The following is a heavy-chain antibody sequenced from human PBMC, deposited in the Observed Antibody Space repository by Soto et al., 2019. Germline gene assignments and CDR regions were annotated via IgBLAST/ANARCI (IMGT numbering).Heavy chain of an antibody. CDR2: ISYDGSNK. Sequence: GGSLRLSCAASGFTFTSSAMHWVRQAPGKGLEWVAVISYDGSNKDYADSVKGRFIISRDNSKNTLFLQMNSLRAEDTAVCYCARDRKGSDFWIGYPTGWFDPWGQGTLVTVSS. J-gene: IGHJ5*02. CDR3: ARDRKGSDFWIGYPTGWFDP. V-gene: IGHV3-30-3*01. CDR1: GFTFTSSA. D-gene: IGHD3-3*01.